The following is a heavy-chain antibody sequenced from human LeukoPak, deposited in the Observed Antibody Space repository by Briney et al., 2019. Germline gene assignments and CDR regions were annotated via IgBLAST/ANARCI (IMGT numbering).Heavy chain of an antibody. Sequence: TSETLSLTCTVSGGSISNYYWSWIRQPAGKGLEWIGRVFTSGSPNYNPSLRSRVTMSVDTSKNQFSLKLSSVTASDTAVYYCARRLRSSTIFDPWGQGTLVTVSS. CDR2: VFTSGSP. D-gene: IGHD3-3*01. V-gene: IGHV4-4*07. J-gene: IGHJ5*02. CDR1: GGSISNYY. CDR3: ARRLRSSTIFDP.